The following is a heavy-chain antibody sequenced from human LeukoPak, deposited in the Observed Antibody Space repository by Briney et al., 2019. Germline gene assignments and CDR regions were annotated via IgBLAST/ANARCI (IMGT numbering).Heavy chain of an antibody. Sequence: PGGSLRLSCAASGFTFSSYWMHWVRQAPGKGLVWVSRINSDGSSTSYADSVKGRFTISRDNSKNTLYLQMNSLRAEDTAVYYCAKDAWGGKNWFDPWGQGTLVTVSS. CDR2: INSDGSST. CDR3: AKDAWGGKNWFDP. J-gene: IGHJ5*02. D-gene: IGHD3-16*01. CDR1: GFTFSSYW. V-gene: IGHV3-74*01.